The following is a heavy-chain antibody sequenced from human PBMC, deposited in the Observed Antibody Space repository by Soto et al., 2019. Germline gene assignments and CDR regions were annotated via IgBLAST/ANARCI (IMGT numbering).Heavy chain of an antibody. CDR1: GFTFSNAW. V-gene: IGHV3-15*01. Sequence: GGSLRLSCAASGFTFSNAWMSWVRQAPGKGLEWVGRIKSKTDGGTTDYAAPVKGRFTISRDDSKNTLYLQMNSLKTEDTAVYYSTSSCQYYDFWSGRYYFDYWGQGTLVTVSS. CDR2: IKSKTDGGTT. D-gene: IGHD3-3*01. CDR3: TSSCQYYDFWSGRYYFDY. J-gene: IGHJ4*02.